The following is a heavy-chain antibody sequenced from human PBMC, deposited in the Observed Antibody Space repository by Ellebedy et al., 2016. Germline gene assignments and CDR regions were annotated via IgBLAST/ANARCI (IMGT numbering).Heavy chain of an antibody. CDR2: ISSSSSYI. Sequence: GESLKISXAASGFTFSSYSMNWVRQAPGKGLEWVSSISSSSSYIYYADSVKGRFTISRDNAKYSLYLQMSSLRAEDTAVYYCARVPFGSGSYRVDYWGQGTLVTVSS. CDR3: ARVPFGSGSYRVDY. V-gene: IGHV3-21*01. J-gene: IGHJ4*02. CDR1: GFTFSSYS. D-gene: IGHD3-10*01.